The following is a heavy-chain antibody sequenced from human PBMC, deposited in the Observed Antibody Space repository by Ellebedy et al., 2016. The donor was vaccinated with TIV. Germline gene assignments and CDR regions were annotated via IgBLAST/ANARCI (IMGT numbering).Heavy chain of an antibody. V-gene: IGHV3-23*01. CDR2: ISGGGGST. CDR1: GFTFRSYA. Sequence: PGGSLRLSCAASGFTFRSYAMKWVRQAPGKGLEWVSAISGGGGSTYYAESVKGRFTISRDNSKNTRYLQMSSLRAEDTAVYYCAGAPVTMVRGATQPPNDYWGQGTLVTVSS. D-gene: IGHD3-10*01. CDR3: AGAPVTMVRGATQPPNDY. J-gene: IGHJ4*02.